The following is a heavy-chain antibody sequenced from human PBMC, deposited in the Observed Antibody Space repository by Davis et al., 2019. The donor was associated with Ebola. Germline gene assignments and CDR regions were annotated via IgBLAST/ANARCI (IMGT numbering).Heavy chain of an antibody. D-gene: IGHD2/OR15-2a*01. J-gene: IGHJ6*04. CDR3: AREVLCNAAGCYYYGLDV. V-gene: IGHV7-4-1*02. CDR1: GYTFTSYA. CDR2: INTNTGNP. Sequence: ASVKVSCKASGYTFTSYAMNWVRQAPGQGLEWMGWINTNTGNPTYAQGFTGRFVFSLDTSVSTAYLQINSLQIEDTAIYYCAREVLCNAAGCYYYGLDVWGKGTTVTVSS.